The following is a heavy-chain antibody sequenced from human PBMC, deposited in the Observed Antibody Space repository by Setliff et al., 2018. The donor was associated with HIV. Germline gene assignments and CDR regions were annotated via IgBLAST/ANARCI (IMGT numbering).Heavy chain of an antibody. CDR1: GYTFTEYY. D-gene: IGHD4-17*01. CDR2: IYPNTGGT. V-gene: IGHV1-2*02. CDR3: ARSTTAD. J-gene: IGHJ4*02. Sequence: SVKVSCKASGYTFTEYYIHWVRQAPGQGLEWMGWIYPNTGGTNYAQKFQGRVTMTRDTSISTAYMELSRLRSDDTALYYCARSTTADWGQGTMVTVSS.